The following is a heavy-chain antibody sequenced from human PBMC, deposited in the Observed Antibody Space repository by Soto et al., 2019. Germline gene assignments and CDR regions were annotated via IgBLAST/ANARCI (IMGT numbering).Heavy chain of an antibody. CDR3: ARDPSDCSSTSCWGYYALDV. CDR1: GFTFSTYS. Sequence: GSLRLSCAASGFTFSTYSMNWVRQAPGKGLEWVSSISSSGTYIHYADSLKGRFTISRDNAKNSLYLQMISLKAEDTAVYYCARDPSDCSSTSCWGYYALDVWGQGTTVTVSS. CDR2: ISSSGTYI. V-gene: IGHV3-21*01. J-gene: IGHJ6*02. D-gene: IGHD2-2*01.